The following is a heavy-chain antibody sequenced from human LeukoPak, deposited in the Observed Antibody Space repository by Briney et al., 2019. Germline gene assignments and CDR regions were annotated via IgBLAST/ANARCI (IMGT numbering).Heavy chain of an antibody. CDR3: AKGSSDFDY. V-gene: IGHV3-23*01. CDR2: ISGSGGST. J-gene: IGHJ4*02. CDR1: GFTFSSYG. Sequence: GGSLRLSCAASGFTFSSYGMSWVREAPGKGLEWVSAISGSGGSTYYADSVKGRFTIPRDNSKNTLYLQMNSLRAEDTAVYYCAKGSSDFDYWGQGTLVTVSS.